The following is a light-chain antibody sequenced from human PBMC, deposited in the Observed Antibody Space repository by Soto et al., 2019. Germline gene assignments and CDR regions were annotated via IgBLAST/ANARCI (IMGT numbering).Light chain of an antibody. CDR3: MQALQTPACM. Sequence: DIVLTQSPLSLPVTPGAPASISCRSSQSLLHSNGYNYLSWYLQKPGQSPQLLSSLGSNRASGVSDRFSVSASGPDLSRKISRVDAEDVVNYDCMQALQTPACMLGQGSRLEL. V-gene: IGKV2-28*01. J-gene: IGKJ2*02. CDR1: QSLLHSNGYNY. CDR2: LGS.